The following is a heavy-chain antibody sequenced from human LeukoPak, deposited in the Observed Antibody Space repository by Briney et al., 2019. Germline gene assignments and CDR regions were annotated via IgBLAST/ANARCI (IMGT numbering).Heavy chain of an antibody. CDR3: VRVGTSFDI. D-gene: IGHD7-27*01. V-gene: IGHV3-48*01. CDR1: GFTFSSYW. J-gene: IGHJ3*02. Sequence: GGSLRLSCAGSGFTFSSYWMSWVRQAPGKGLEWVSYISTNTTTIYYADSVKGRFTISRDNAKNSLYLQMNSLRVEDTAVYYCVRVGTSFDIWGQGTMVTVSS. CDR2: ISTNTTTI.